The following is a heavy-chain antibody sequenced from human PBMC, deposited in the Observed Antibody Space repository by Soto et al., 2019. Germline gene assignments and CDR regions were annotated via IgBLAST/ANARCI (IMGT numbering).Heavy chain of an antibody. Sequence: SQTLSLTCAISGDSVSSNSAGWHWIRQSPSRGLEWLGRTYYRSKWYNDYAVSVKSRININPDTSKNQFSLQLNSVTPEDTAVYYCARTTGTTGAFDIWGPGTMGTVSS. CDR2: TYYRSKWYN. D-gene: IGHD1-1*01. CDR3: ARTTGTTGAFDI. V-gene: IGHV6-1*01. J-gene: IGHJ3*02. CDR1: GDSVSSNSAG.